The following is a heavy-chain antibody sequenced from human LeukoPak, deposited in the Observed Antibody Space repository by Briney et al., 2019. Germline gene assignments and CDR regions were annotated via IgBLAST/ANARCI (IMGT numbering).Heavy chain of an antibody. V-gene: IGHV3-64*01. CDR2: ISSNGGST. J-gene: IGHJ4*02. CDR1: GFTFSSYA. D-gene: IGHD3-10*01. CDR3: AKGVITLDY. Sequence: GGSLRLSCAASGFTFSSYAMHWVRQAPGKGLEYVSAISSNGGSTYYANSVKGRFTISRDNSKNTLYLQMGSLRAEDMAVYYCAKGVITLDYWGRGTLVTVSS.